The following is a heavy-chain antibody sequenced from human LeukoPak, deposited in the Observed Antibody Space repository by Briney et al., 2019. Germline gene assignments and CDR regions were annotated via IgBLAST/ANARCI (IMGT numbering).Heavy chain of an antibody. V-gene: IGHV3-9*03. J-gene: IGHJ4*02. CDR3: AKDGGSGWYHFSD. CDR1: GFTFDDYA. D-gene: IGHD6-19*01. Sequence: GGSLRLSCAASGFTFDDYAMHWVRQAPGKGLEWVSGINWNSGSIVYADSVKGRFTVSRDNAKNSLYLQMNSLRAEDMALYYCAKDGGSGWYHFSDWGQGTLVTVSS. CDR2: INWNSGSI.